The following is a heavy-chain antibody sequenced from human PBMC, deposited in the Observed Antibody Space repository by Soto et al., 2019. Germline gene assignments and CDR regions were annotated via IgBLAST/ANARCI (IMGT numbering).Heavy chain of an antibody. CDR3: ARVAGIMVLDY. Sequence: QVRLVESGGGLVKPGRSLRLSCAASGFTFSDHYMAWIRQAPGKGLEWVAYISRTGSYTNYADSVKGRFTISRDNAEKSLSLYMDTLTAEDTAVYYCARVAGIMVLDYWGQGSLVSVAS. CDR2: ISRTGSYT. CDR1: GFTFSDHY. D-gene: IGHD3-16*01. V-gene: IGHV3-11*06. J-gene: IGHJ4*02.